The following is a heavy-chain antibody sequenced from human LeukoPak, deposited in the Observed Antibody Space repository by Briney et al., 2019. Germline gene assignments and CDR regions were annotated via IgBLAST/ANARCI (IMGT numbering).Heavy chain of an antibody. CDR1: GGTFSSYA. J-gene: IGHJ6*03. CDR2: IIPIFGTA. CDR3: AGYRDQTSPHHFLDV. Sequence: GASVKVSCKASGGTFSSYAISWVRQAPGQGLEWMGGIIPIFGTANYAQKFQGRVTITADKSTSTAYMELSSLRSEDTAVYYCAGYRDQTSPHHFLDVLGKGATGTVSS. D-gene: IGHD4-17*01. V-gene: IGHV1-69*06.